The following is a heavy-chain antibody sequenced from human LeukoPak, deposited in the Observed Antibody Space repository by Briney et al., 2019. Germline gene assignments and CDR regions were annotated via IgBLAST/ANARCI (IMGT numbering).Heavy chain of an antibody. CDR3: ARDLSNCDYIWGSYRATDAFDI. V-gene: IGHV4-31*03. CDR2: IYYSGST. D-gene: IGHD3-16*02. Sequence: SQTLSLTCTVSGGSISSGTYYWSWIRQHPGKGLEWIGYIYYSGSTSYNPSLKSRVTISVDTSKNQFSLKLSSVTAADTAMYYCARDLSNCDYIWGSYRATDAFDIWGQGTMVTVSS. CDR1: GGSISSGTYY. J-gene: IGHJ3*02.